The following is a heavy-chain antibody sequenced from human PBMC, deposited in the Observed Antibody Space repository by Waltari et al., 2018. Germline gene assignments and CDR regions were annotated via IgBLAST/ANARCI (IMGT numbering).Heavy chain of an antibody. CDR3: TRDANVGAPPPIGY. CDR2: LSRRGGA. V-gene: IGHV4-39*02. Sequence: QLQLQEAGPGLVKPSETLFLTCNVSGGSISDTSYFWGWVRQPPGKGWGWIGGLSRRGGALSKASPTNRAPISLDNAKTHLYLELTSLTAAATATYYFTRDANVGAPPPIGYWGQGALVTVS. J-gene: IGHJ4*02. CDR1: GGSISDTSYF. D-gene: IGHD3-16*01.